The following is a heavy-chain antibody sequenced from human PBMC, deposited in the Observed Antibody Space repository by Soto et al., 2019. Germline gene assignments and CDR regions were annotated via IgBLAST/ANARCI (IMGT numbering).Heavy chain of an antibody. V-gene: IGHV3-30-3*01. J-gene: IGHJ6*02. CDR2: ISYDGSNK. CDR1: GFTFSSYA. CDR3: ARETYYDFWSGPYYGMEV. D-gene: IGHD3-3*01. Sequence: QVQLVESGGGVVQPGRSLRLSCAASGFTFSSYAMHWVRQAPGKGLEWVAVISYDGSNKYYADSVKGRFTISRDNSKNTLYLQMNSLRAGVTALYYCARETYYDFWSGPYYGMEVWGQGPTVTVSS.